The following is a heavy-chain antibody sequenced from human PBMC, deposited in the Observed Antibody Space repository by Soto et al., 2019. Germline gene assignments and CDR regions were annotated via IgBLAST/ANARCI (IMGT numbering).Heavy chain of an antibody. CDR2: IYYSGST. J-gene: IGHJ2*01. Sequence: QLQLQESGPGLVKPSETLSLTCTVSGGSISSSGYYWGWIRQPPGKGLEFIGSIYYSGSTYYNPSLKNRVPISVDTPKSQFSLKLSSVTAADTAVYYCARGYCSSTSCYATGYFDLWGRGTLVTVSS. V-gene: IGHV4-39*01. CDR3: ARGYCSSTSCYATGYFDL. D-gene: IGHD2-2*01. CDR1: GGSISSSGYY.